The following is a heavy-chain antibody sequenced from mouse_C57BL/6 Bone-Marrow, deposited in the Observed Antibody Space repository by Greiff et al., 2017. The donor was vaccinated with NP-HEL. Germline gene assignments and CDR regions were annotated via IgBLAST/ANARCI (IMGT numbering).Heavy chain of an antibody. Sequence: QVQLQQPGAELVKPGASVKLSCKASGYTFTSYWMHWVKQRPGQGLEWIGMIHPNSGSTNYNEKFKSKATLTVDKSSRTAYMQLSSLTSEDSAVYYCARSGSFITTVGGAMDYWGQGTSVTVSS. CDR2: IHPNSGST. V-gene: IGHV1-64*01. D-gene: IGHD1-1*01. CDR3: ARSGSFITTVGGAMDY. J-gene: IGHJ4*01. CDR1: GYTFTSYW.